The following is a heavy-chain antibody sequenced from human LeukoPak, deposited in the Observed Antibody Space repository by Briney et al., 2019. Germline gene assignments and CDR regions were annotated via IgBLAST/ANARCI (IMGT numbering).Heavy chain of an antibody. CDR2: ISSSSSTI. D-gene: IGHD2-21*02. CDR1: GFTFSSYE. V-gene: IGHV3-48*01. J-gene: IGHJ3*02. CDR3: ARMVTPDAFDI. Sequence: GGSLRLSCAASGFTFSSYEMNWVRQAPGKGLEWVSYISSSSSTIYYADSVKGRFTISRDNAKNSLYLQMNSLRAEDTAVYYCARMVTPDAFDIWGQGTMVTVSS.